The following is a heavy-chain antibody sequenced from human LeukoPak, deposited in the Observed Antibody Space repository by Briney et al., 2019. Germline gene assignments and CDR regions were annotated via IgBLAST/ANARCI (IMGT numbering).Heavy chain of an antibody. CDR2: IKQDGSAR. J-gene: IGHJ5*02. CDR1: GFTFTTSW. D-gene: IGHD1-1*01. Sequence: GGSLRLSCAASGFTFTTSWMHWVRQAPGKGLEWLANIKQDGSARNYVDSVKGRFTISRDNAKNSLYLQMDRLRVEDTAIYYCASLNEKSWGQGTLVTVSS. CDR3: ASLNEKS. V-gene: IGHV3-7*01.